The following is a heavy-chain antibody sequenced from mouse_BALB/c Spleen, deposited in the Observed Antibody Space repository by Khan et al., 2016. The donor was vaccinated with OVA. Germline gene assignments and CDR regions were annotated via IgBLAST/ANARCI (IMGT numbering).Heavy chain of an antibody. D-gene: IGHD2-1*01. CDR2: ISTHYGNI. CDR3: SRGMCNDRFAY. J-gene: IGHJ3*01. CDR1: GYTFTDYA. Sequence: QVRLQQSGPEVVRPGVSVKISCKGSGYTFTDYAMHWVKQSHAKSLEWIGVISTHYGNIDYNQKFKDKATMTVDKSSNTAYMELDRFTSEDPAMYYCSRGMCNDRFAYWGQGTLVTVSA. V-gene: IGHV1S137*01.